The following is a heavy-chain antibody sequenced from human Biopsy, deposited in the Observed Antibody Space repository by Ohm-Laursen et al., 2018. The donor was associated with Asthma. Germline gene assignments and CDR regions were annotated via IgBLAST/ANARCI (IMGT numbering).Heavy chain of an antibody. CDR1: GGTFNTYV. D-gene: IGHD2-2*01. J-gene: IGHJ4*02. CDR2: INSVFGTT. Sequence: VSSVKVSCKSPGGTFNTYVIGWVRQAPGQGLEWMGGINSVFGTTTYPQKFQDRVTITADDSTSTVYIELSSLRSEDTAVYYCARKAGSCISRTCYSLDFWGQGTLVTVSS. V-gene: IGHV1-69*01. CDR3: ARKAGSCISRTCYSLDF.